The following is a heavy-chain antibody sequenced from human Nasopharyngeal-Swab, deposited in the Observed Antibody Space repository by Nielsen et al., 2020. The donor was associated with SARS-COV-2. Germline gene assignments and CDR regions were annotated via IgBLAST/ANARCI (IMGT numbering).Heavy chain of an antibody. CDR3: ADPPNVDY. CDR1: GFSFSNYA. CDR2: ITANGLSR. Sequence: GESPKISCAASGFSFSNYAMSWVRQPAGKGPEWVSSITANGLSRHYADSVKGRFTISRDNSKNTVYLQMNSLRAEDTAIYYCADPPNVDYWGQGTLVTVSS. J-gene: IGHJ4*02. V-gene: IGHV3-23*01.